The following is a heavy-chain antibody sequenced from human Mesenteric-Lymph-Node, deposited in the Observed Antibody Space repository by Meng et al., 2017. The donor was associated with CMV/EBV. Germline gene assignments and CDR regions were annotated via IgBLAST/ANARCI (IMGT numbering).Heavy chain of an antibody. CDR3: AREGGRYYDSSGYPLDYYYYGMDV. CDR1: GFTFSSYW. V-gene: IGHV3-74*01. Sequence: GESLKISCAASGFTFSSYWMHWVRQAPGKGLVWVSRINSDGSSTSYADSVKGRFTISRDNAKNTLYPQMNSLRAEDTAVYYCAREGGRYYDSSGYPLDYYYYGMDVWGQGTTVTVSS. CDR2: INSDGSST. D-gene: IGHD3-22*01. J-gene: IGHJ6*02.